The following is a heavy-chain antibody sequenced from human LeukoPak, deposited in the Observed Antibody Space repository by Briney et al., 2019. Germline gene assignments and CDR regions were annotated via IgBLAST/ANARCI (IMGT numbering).Heavy chain of an antibody. CDR2: ISAYNGNT. D-gene: IGHD1-26*01. V-gene: IGHV1-18*01. CDR3: ARVGEWEQIKKFDY. J-gene: IGHJ4*02. CDR1: GYTFTSYG. Sequence: ASVKVSCKASGYTFTSYGISWARQAPGQGLEWMGWISAYNGNTNYAQKLQGRVTMTTDTSTSTAYMELRSLRSDDTAVYYCARVGEWEQIKKFDYWGQGTLVTVSS.